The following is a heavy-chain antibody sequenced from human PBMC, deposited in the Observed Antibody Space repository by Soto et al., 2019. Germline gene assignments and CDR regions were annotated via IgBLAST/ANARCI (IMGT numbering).Heavy chain of an antibody. J-gene: IGHJ5*02. Sequence: SETLSLTCTVSGGSISSSSYYWGWIRQPPGKGLEWIGSIYYSGSTYYNPSLKSRVTISVDTSKNQFSLKLSSVTAADTAVYYCARSFYCSSTSCRQLFNWFDPWGQGT. V-gene: IGHV4-39*01. D-gene: IGHD2-2*01. CDR2: IYYSGST. CDR1: GGSISSSSYY. CDR3: ARSFYCSSTSCRQLFNWFDP.